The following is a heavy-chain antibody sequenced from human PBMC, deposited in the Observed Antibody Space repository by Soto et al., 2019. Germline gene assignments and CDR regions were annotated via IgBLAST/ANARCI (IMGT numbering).Heavy chain of an antibody. CDR2: MSRAGRSS. Sequence: DVQLLESGGDLVQPGGSLRLSCAASGFTFSSYAISWVRQAPGKGLEWVSSMSRAGRSSYDADSVKGRFTISRDNSKNTLYLQMSNLRAEDTALYYCAKGPIFGVENIYDYWGQGTLVTVSS. J-gene: IGHJ4*02. V-gene: IGHV3-23*01. CDR3: AKGPIFGVENIYDY. CDR1: GFTFSSYA. D-gene: IGHD3-3*01.